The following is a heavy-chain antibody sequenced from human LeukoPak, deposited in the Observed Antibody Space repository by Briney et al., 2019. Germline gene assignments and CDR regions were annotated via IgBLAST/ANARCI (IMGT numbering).Heavy chain of an antibody. CDR3: VRDSGSSYGYYFLH. CDR1: GFTFNSYS. J-gene: IGHJ1*01. Sequence: GGSQRLSCAASGFTFNSYSMYWVRQAPGKGLEWVSSISSSSSHMFYADSVKGRFSISRDNANNSLYLQMNSLRAEDTAVYYCVRDSGSSYGYYFLHWGQGTLVTASS. V-gene: IGHV3-21*01. CDR2: ISSSSSHM. D-gene: IGHD1-26*01.